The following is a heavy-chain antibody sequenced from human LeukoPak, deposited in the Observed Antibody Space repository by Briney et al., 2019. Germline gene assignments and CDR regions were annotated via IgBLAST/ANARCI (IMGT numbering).Heavy chain of an antibody. J-gene: IGHJ5*02. CDR3: ARATGSYWFDP. CDR2: IYYSGST. V-gene: IGHV4-59*01. CDR1: GGSISSYY. D-gene: IGHD3-10*01. Sequence: SETLSLTCTVSGGSISSYYWSWIRQPPGKGLEWIGYIYYSGSTNYNPSLKSRVTISVDTSKNQFSLKLSSATAADTAVYYCARATGSYWFDPWGQGTLVTVSS.